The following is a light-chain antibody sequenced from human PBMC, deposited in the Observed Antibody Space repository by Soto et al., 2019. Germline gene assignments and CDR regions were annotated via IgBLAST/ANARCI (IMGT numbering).Light chain of an antibody. Sequence: QSVLTQPPSVSGAPGQRVTISCTGSSSNIGTHYDVHWYQQLPGTAPKLLISGNSNRPSGVPDRFSGSKSGTSASLAITGLQAEDEADYYCQSYDTSLSVWVLGGGTKLTVL. CDR2: GNS. CDR3: QSYDTSLSVWV. V-gene: IGLV1-40*01. CDR1: SSNIGTHYD. J-gene: IGLJ3*02.